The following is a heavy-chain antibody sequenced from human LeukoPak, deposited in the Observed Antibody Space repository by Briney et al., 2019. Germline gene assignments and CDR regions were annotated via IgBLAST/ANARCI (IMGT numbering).Heavy chain of an antibody. CDR1: GFTFDDYG. CDR2: INWNGGST. CDR3: AKDLSPMQRMRYYYMDV. J-gene: IGHJ6*03. V-gene: IGHV3-20*04. D-gene: IGHD2-2*01. Sequence: GGSLRLSCAASGFTFDDYGMSWVRQAPGKGLEWVSGINWNGGSTGYADSVKGRLTISRDNAKNSLYLQMNSLRAEDTALYYCAKDLSPMQRMRYYYMDVWGKGTTVTISS.